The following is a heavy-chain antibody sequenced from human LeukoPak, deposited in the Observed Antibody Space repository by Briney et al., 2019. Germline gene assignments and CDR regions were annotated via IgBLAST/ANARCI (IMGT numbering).Heavy chain of an antibody. CDR1: GGSISSYY. CDR2: INHSGST. Sequence: SETLSLTCTISGGSISSYYWSWIRQPPGKGLEWIGEINHSGSTNYNPSLKSRVTISVDTSKNQFSLKLSSVTAADTAVYYCARTSSSWYADHFDHWGQGTLVTVSS. CDR3: ARTSSSWYADHFDH. J-gene: IGHJ4*02. D-gene: IGHD6-13*01. V-gene: IGHV4-34*01.